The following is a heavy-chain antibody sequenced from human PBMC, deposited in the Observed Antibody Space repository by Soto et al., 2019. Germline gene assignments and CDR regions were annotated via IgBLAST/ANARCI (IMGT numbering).Heavy chain of an antibody. V-gene: IGHV3-15*01. CDR1: GFTFDKAW. Sequence: EVVLEESGGGFIKPGGSLKLSCATAGFTFDKAWLSWVRQAPGRGLEWVGRIKSKNDGETTDYAAPVKGRFTISRDDSKETLYLQMNRLKSEDTAVYYCTTGLGQQQAVFEFWGQGTPVTVSS. CDR2: IKSKNDGETT. J-gene: IGHJ4*02. D-gene: IGHD6-13*01. CDR3: TTGLGQQQAVFEF.